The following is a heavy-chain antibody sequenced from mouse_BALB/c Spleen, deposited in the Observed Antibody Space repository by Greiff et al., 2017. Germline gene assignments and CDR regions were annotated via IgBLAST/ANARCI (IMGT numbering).Heavy chain of an antibody. CDR3: ARRWDYDAGFAY. CDR2: IYWDDDK. CDR1: GFSLSTSGMG. V-gene: IGHV8-12*01. D-gene: IGHD2-4*01. J-gene: IGHJ3*01. Sequence: QVTLKESGPGILQPSQTLSLTCSFSGFSLSTSGMGVSWIRQPSGKGLEWLAHIYWDDDKRYNPSLKSRLTISKDTSSNQVFLKITSVDTADTATYYCARRWDYDAGFAYWGQGTLVTVSA.